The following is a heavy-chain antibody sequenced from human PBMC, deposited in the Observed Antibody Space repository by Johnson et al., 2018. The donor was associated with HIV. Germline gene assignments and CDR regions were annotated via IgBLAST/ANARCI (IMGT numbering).Heavy chain of an antibody. CDR1: GFTVSSNY. Sequence: VQLVESGGGLVQPGGSLRLSCAASGFTVSSNYMSWVRQAPGKGLAWVSVIYSGGSTYYADSVKGSFTISRDNSKNTLYLQMNSLRAEDTAVYYCAREGAWEVRPGAFDIWGQGTMVTVSS. D-gene: IGHD1-26*01. CDR3: AREGAWEVRPGAFDI. CDR2: IYSGGST. V-gene: IGHV3-66*01. J-gene: IGHJ3*02.